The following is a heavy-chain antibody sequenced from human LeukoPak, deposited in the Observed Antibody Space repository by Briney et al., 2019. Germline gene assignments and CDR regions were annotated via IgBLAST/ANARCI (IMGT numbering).Heavy chain of an antibody. Sequence: SETLSLTCAVYGGSFSGYYWSWIRQHPGKGLEWIGYIYYSGSTYYNPSLKSRVTISVDTSKNQFSLKLSSVTAADTAVYYRARGNPSGSSAAFDYWGQGTLVTASS. J-gene: IGHJ4*02. CDR2: IYYSGST. D-gene: IGHD1-26*01. V-gene: IGHV4-31*11. CDR3: ARGNPSGSSAAFDY. CDR1: GGSFSGYY.